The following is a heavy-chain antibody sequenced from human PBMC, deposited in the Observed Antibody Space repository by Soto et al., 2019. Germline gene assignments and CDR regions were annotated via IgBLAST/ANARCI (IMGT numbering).Heavy chain of an antibody. CDR2: IKQDGSEK. V-gene: IGHV3-7*03. Sequence: GGSLRLSCAASGFTFSSYWMSWVRQAPGKGLERVANIKQDGSEKYYVDSVKGRYTIYRENAKNSLYLQMNSLRAEDTAVYCCARDWVHIAVAGDDFDIWGQGTMVTVSS. CDR1: GFTFSSYW. J-gene: IGHJ3*02. CDR3: ARDWVHIAVAGDDFDI. D-gene: IGHD6-19*01.